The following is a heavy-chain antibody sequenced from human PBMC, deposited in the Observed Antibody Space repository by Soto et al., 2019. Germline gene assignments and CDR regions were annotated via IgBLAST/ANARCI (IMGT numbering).Heavy chain of an antibody. D-gene: IGHD3-22*01. V-gene: IGHV1-24*01. CDR2: FDPEDGET. CDR3: ATVDLVVITPYYFDY. CDR1: GYTLTELS. J-gene: IGHJ4*02. Sequence: AASVKVSCKVSGYTLTELSMHWVRQAPGKGLEWMGGFDPEDGETIYAQKFQGRVTMTEDTSTDTAYMELSSLRSEDTAVYYCATVDLVVITPYYFDYWSQGTLVTVSS.